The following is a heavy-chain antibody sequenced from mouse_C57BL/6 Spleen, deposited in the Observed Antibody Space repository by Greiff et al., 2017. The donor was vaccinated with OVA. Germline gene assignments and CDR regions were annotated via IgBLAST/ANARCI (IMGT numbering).Heavy chain of an antibody. V-gene: IGHV1-19*01. CDR1: GYTFTDYY. CDR2: INPYNGGT. CDR3: ARSGSLHYYGSSFDY. D-gene: IGHD1-1*01. J-gene: IGHJ2*01. Sequence: EVQLQQSGPVLVKPGASVKMSCKASGYTFTDYYMNWVKQTHGKSLEWIGVINPYNGGTSYNHNFTGKATLTVDKSSSTAYMELNSLTSEDSAVYYCARSGSLHYYGSSFDYWGQGTTLTVSS.